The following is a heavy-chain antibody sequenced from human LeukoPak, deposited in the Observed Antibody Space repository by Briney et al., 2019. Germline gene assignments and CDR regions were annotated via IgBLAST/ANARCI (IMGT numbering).Heavy chain of an antibody. CDR1: GGSLSGYY. D-gene: IGHD6-13*01. CDR3: ARLGGAATGGGAIFDP. CDR2: INHSGGT. V-gene: IGHV4-34*01. J-gene: IGHJ5*02. Sequence: SETPSLTCAVYGGSLSGYYWSWIRQPPGKGLEWIGEINHSGGTNYNPSLKSRVTISVDTSKNQFSLKLSSMTAADTAVYYCARLGGAATGGGAIFDPWGQGTLVTVSS.